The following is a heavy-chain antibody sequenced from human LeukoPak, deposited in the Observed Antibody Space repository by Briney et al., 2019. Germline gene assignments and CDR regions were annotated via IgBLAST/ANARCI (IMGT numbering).Heavy chain of an antibody. D-gene: IGHD3-22*01. Sequence: GGSLRLSCAASGFTFSSYEMNWVRQAPGKGLEWVSYISSSGSTIYYADSVKGRFTISRDNAKNSLYLQMNGLRAEDTAVYYCARDLYYYDSSGYLGGFDYWGQGTLVTVSS. V-gene: IGHV3-48*03. CDR3: ARDLYYYDSSGYLGGFDY. CDR2: ISSSGSTI. J-gene: IGHJ4*02. CDR1: GFTFSSYE.